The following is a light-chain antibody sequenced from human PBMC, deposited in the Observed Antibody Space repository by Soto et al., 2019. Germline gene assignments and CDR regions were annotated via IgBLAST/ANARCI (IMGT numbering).Light chain of an antibody. CDR2: GAS. CDR3: QHYRSSPYT. CDR1: QSVSSSY. Sequence: EIVLTQSPGTLSLSPGERATLSCRASQSVSSSYLAWYQQKPGQAPRLLIYGASSRATGIPDRFSGSGSGTDFILTISRLEPVDFAVYYCQHYRSSPYTFGQGTKLEIK. J-gene: IGKJ2*01. V-gene: IGKV3-20*01.